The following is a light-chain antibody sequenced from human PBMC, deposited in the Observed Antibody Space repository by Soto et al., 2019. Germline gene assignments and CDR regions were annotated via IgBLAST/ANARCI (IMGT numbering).Light chain of an antibody. CDR1: QSVSSSY. Sequence: DIVLTQSPATLSLSPGERATLSCRASQSVSSSYLAWYQQKPGQAPRLLIYGASSRATGIPDRFSGSGSGTDFTLTISRLEPEDFAVYYCHQYGSSRGTFGQGTKVDIK. CDR2: GAS. CDR3: HQYGSSRGT. J-gene: IGKJ1*01. V-gene: IGKV3-20*01.